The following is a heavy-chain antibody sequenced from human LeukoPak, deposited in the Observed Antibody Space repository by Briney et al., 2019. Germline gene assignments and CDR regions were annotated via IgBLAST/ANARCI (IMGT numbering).Heavy chain of an antibody. V-gene: IGHV3-33*01. Sequence: PGGSLRLSCAASGFTLSSYGMHWVRQAPGKGLEWVAVIWYDGSNKYYADSVKGRFTISRDNSKNTLYLQMNSLRAEDTAVYYCARDRHSGYSSSWYGLYPGYWGQGTLVTVSS. J-gene: IGHJ4*02. D-gene: IGHD6-13*01. CDR3: ARDRHSGYSSSWYGLYPGY. CDR1: GFTLSSYG. CDR2: IWYDGSNK.